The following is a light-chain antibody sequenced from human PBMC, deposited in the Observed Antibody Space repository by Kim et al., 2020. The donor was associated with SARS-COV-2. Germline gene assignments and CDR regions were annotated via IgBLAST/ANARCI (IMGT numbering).Light chain of an antibody. Sequence: EIVMTQSPDSVAVSLGERATINCKSSQSVLKTSNNKECLSWYQKKSGQPPKLLIYWASTRESGVPDRFSGSGSGTDFTLTITSLQVEDVATYYCQQHYDTPWTFGQGTKVDIK. CDR2: WAS. CDR3: QQHYDTPWT. CDR1: QSVLKTSNNKEC. J-gene: IGKJ1*01. V-gene: IGKV4-1*01.